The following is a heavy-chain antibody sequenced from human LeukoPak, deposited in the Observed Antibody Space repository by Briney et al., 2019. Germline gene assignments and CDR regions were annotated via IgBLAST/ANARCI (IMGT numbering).Heavy chain of an antibody. Sequence: SETLSLICTVSGGSISDYYWSWIRQPAGKGLEWIGRFYTSGSTNYNPSLKSRVTMSVDTSKNQFSLRLSSVTAADTAVYYCARGRYDFWSGYYYNWFDPWGQGTLVTVSS. D-gene: IGHD3-3*01. V-gene: IGHV4-4*07. CDR3: ARGRYDFWSGYYYNWFDP. J-gene: IGHJ5*02. CDR2: FYTSGST. CDR1: GGSISDYY.